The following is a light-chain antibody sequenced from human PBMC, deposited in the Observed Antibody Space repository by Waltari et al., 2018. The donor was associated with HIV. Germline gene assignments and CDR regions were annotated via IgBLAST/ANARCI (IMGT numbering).Light chain of an antibody. J-gene: IGLJ1*01. CDR1: SSNIWATFD. CDR3: QSFDSSLNAYV. V-gene: IGLV1-40*02. CDR2: APA. Sequence: QSVLTQPPSVQGAPRLRVIISCTGSSSNIWATFDESSYQLLPCTAPKLLIYAPAQRPSAWPELFSGSKSRTSASLAITGREAEEDAEYYCQSFDSSLNAYVFGPGTTFVVL.